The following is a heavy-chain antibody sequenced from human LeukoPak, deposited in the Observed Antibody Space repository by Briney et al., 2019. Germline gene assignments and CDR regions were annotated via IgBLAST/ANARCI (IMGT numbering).Heavy chain of an antibody. V-gene: IGHV3-48*04. D-gene: IGHD2-2*01. CDR3: ARVDRYCSSTSCFEDY. Sequence: GGSLRLSCSASGFTFSAYTMNWVRQAPGQGLEWVSYISSGSSSVYYADSVKGRFTISRDNAKNSLYLQMNSLRAEDTAVYYCARVDRYCSSTSCFEDYWGQGTLVTVSS. CDR1: GFTFSAYT. J-gene: IGHJ4*02. CDR2: ISSGSSSV.